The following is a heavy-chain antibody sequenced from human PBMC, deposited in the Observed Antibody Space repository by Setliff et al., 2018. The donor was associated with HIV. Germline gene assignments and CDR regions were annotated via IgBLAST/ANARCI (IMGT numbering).Heavy chain of an antibody. CDR1: GFTFSSFA. CDR2: ISGHSVTT. J-gene: IGHJ4*02. CDR3: ARASSYYYDSSGYSSYFDY. D-gene: IGHD3-22*01. Sequence: GGSLRLSCAASGFTFSSFAVSWVRQAPGKGPEWVSSISGHSVTTYYADSVKGRFTISRDNAKNSLYLQMNSLRAEDTAVYYCARASSYYYDSSGYSSYFDYWGQGTLVTVSS. V-gene: IGHV3-48*04.